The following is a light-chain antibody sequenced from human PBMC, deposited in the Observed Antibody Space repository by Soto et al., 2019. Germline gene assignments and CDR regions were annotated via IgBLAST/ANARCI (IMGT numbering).Light chain of an antibody. CDR2: GAS. CDR3: QQSYSIPFP. Sequence: DIQMTQSPSSLSASIGDRVTITCRASQTISNYLNWYQQKPGKAPNLLIYGASNFESGVPSRFSGSGSGTDFTLTISSLDTEDFATYYCQQSYSIPFPFGPGTKVNVK. CDR1: QTISNY. V-gene: IGKV1-39*01. J-gene: IGKJ3*01.